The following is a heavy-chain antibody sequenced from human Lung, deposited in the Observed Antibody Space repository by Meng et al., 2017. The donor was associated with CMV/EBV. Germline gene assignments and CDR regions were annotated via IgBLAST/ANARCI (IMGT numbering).Heavy chain of an antibody. CDR2: SIPMYATV. CDR1: GGTFNSYS. V-gene: IGHV1-69*05. CDR3: VRDCSVASCYDFYYYGMDV. J-gene: IGHJ6*02. Sequence: SAXVSXXASGGTFNSYSISWVRQAPGQGLEWMGGSIPMYATVNYAQKFQGRVTITTDESASTAYMELSSLRSEDTGVYYCVRDCSVASCYDFYYYGMDVWGREXTVTFSS. D-gene: IGHD2-2*01.